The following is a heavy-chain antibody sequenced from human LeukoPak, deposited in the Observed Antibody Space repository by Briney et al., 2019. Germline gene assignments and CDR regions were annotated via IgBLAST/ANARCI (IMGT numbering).Heavy chain of an antibody. CDR2: MNPNSGYT. V-gene: IGHV1-8*03. CDR1: RYTSTSFG. CDR3: ARVAGSIDY. Sequence: GPSVKVSCKASRYTSTSFGISWVRQAPGQGHEWMGWMNPNSGYTGYAQKCPGRVTITRDTSISTAYMELSSLRSEDTAVYYCARVAGSIDYWGQGTLVTVSS. J-gene: IGHJ4*02. D-gene: IGHD6-19*01.